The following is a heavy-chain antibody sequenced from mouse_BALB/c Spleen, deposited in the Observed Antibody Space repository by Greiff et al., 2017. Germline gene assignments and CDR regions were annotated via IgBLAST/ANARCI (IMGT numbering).Heavy chain of an antibody. J-gene: IGHJ2*01. CDR1: GFTFSSYA. V-gene: IGHV5-6-5*01. CDR2: ISSGGST. Sequence: EVKLVESGGGLVKPGGSLKLSCAASGFTFSSYAMSWVRQTPEKRLEWVASISSGGSTYYPDSVKGRFTISRDNARNILYLQMSSLRSEDTAMYYCARAGDYDGLVYYFDDWGQGTTLTVSS. D-gene: IGHD2-4*01. CDR3: ARAGDYDGLVYYFDD.